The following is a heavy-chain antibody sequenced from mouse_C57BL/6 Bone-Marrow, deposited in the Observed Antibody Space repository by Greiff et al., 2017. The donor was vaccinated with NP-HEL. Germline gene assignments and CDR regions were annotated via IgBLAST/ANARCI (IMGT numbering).Heavy chain of an antibody. CDR1: GYTFTSYW. V-gene: IGHV1-61*01. Sequence: VQLQQPGAELVRPGSSVKLSCKASGYTFTSYWMDWVKQRPGQGLEWIGNIYPSDSETHYNQKFKDKATLTVDKSSSTAYMQLSSLTSEDSAVYYCAILYYFDYWGQGTTLTVSS. J-gene: IGHJ2*01. CDR2: IYPSDSET. CDR3: AILYYFDY.